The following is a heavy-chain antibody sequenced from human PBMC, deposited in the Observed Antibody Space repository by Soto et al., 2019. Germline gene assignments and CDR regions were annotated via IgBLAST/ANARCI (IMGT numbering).Heavy chain of an antibody. CDR2: ISVYTGNT. J-gene: IGHJ6*02. Sequence: GASVKVSCKSSGYTFSAYGVSWVRQAPGQGLEWLGWISVYTGNTKQAQKFQDRVTMTTEASTCTAYLELRSLRSDDTAVYYCARDRCTTDRCYTHHFDVWGQGTTVTVSS. D-gene: IGHD2-8*01. CDR1: GYTFSAYG. V-gene: IGHV1-18*04. CDR3: ARDRCTTDRCYTHHFDV.